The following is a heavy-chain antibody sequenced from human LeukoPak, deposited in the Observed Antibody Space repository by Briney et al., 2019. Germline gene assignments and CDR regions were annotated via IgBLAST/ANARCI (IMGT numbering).Heavy chain of an antibody. J-gene: IGHJ4*02. V-gene: IGHV4-34*01. CDR2: INHSGST. D-gene: IGHD3-10*01. Sequence: PSETLSLTYAVYGGSFSGYYWSWIRQPPGKGLEWIGEINHSGSTNYNPSLKSRVTISVDTSKNQFSLKLSSVTAADTAVYYCARDRYYYGSGSYFVSYWGQGTLVTVSS. CDR1: GGSFSGYY. CDR3: ARDRYYYGSGSYFVSY.